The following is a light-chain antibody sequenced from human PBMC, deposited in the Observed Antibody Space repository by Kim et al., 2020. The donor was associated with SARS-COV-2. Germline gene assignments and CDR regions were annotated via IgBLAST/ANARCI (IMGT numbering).Light chain of an antibody. J-gene: IGKJ4*01. Sequence: EVVLTQSPATLSLSPGERATLSCRASQSVRTYLAWYQQKPGQAPRLLISDASNRASGIPARFSGSGSGTDFTLTISSLEPEDFAVYYCQQRSNWPPSLTVGGGTKVDIK. CDR1: QSVRTY. CDR3: QQRSNWPPSLT. V-gene: IGKV3-11*01. CDR2: DAS.